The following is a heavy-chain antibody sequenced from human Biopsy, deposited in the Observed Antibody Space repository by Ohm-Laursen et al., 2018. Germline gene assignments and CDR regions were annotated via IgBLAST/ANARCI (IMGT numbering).Heavy chain of an antibody. CDR1: GPSIGSNYYH. CDR2: ISYSGST. CDR3: ARGRGDYPPTF. V-gene: IGHV4-31*03. D-gene: IGHD2-21*02. J-gene: IGHJ4*02. Sequence: TLSLICTVSGPSIGSNYYHWTWIRQPPGKGLEWAGHISYSGSTYYNPSLKSRVTISVDTSKNQFSLNLNSVTAADTAMYFCARGRGDYPPTFWGQGTLITVSS.